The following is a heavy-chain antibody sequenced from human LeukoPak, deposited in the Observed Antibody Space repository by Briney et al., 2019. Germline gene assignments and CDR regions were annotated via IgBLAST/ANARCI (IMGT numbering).Heavy chain of an antibody. CDR2: IYYSGST. J-gene: IGHJ4*02. CDR3: ARTLKERIAAAAHFDY. CDR1: GGXISSYY. Sequence: SGTLSLTCNVSGGXISSYYWSWIRQPPGKGLEWIGYIYYSGSTNYNPSLKSRVTISVDTSKNQFSLKLSSVTAADTAVYYCARTLKERIAAAAHFDYWGQGTLVTVSS. V-gene: IGHV4-59*01. D-gene: IGHD6-13*01.